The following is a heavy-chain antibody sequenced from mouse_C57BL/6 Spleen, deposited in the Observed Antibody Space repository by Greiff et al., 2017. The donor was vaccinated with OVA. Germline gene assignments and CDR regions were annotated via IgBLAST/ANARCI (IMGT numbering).Heavy chain of an antibody. CDR2: IWTGGGT. Sequence: VQGVESGPGLVAPSQSLSITCTVSGFSLTSYAISWVRQPPGKGLEWLGVIWTGGGTNYNSALKSRLSISKDNSKSQVFLKMNSLQTDDTARYYCASTAQASSIAMDYWGQGTSVTVSS. CDR1: GFSLTSYA. V-gene: IGHV2-9-1*01. J-gene: IGHJ4*01. CDR3: ASTAQASSIAMDY. D-gene: IGHD3-2*02.